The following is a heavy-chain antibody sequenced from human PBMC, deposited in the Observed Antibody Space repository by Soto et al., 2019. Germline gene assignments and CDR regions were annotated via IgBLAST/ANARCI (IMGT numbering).Heavy chain of an antibody. J-gene: IGHJ4*02. CDR1: GFTFSSYS. CDR2: ISSSSNTI. Sequence: EVQLVESGGGLVQPGGSLRLSCAASGFTFSSYSMNWVRQAPGKGLEWVSYISSSSNTIYYADSVKGRFSISRDNAKNSLYLKMNSLRAEDPAVYYCAISMITFGEVIDPYWGQGTLVTVSS. CDR3: AISMITFGEVIDPY. D-gene: IGHD3-16*02. V-gene: IGHV3-48*01.